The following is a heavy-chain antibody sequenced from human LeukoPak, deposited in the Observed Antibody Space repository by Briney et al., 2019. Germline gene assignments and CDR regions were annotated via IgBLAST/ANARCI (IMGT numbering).Heavy chain of an antibody. CDR2: ISSSGNNI. Sequence: GGSLRLSCAASGFTFSGYYMTWIRQPPGKGLKWVSYISSSGNNIYYADSVKGRFTISRDNAKNSLYLQMNSLRAEDTAVYYCARDSADCSGGSCYSAEYFHHWGQGTLVTVSS. CDR3: ARDSADCSGGSCYSAEYFHH. V-gene: IGHV3-11*01. D-gene: IGHD2-15*01. J-gene: IGHJ1*01. CDR1: GFTFSGYY.